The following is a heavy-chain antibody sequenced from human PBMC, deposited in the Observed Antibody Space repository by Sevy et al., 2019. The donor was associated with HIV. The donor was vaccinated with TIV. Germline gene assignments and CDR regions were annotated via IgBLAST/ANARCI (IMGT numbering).Heavy chain of an antibody. CDR2: ISGSGGSST. D-gene: IGHD3-3*01. Sequence: GGSLRLSCAVSGFTFSTYAMSWVRQAPGKGLEWVSAISGSGGSSTYYADSVKGRFTTSRDMSKNTLYLQMNGLRAEDTAVYVCAKVRDFWRAACYFDFWGQGTVVTVSS. CDR3: AKVRDFWRAACYFDF. J-gene: IGHJ4*02. CDR1: GFTFSTYA. V-gene: IGHV3-23*01.